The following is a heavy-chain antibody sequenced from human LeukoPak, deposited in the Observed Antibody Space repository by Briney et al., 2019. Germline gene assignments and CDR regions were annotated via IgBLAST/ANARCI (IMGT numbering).Heavy chain of an antibody. Sequence: ASVKVSCKASGYTFTGYYMHWVRQAPGQGLEGMGWINPNSGGTNYAQKFQGRVTMTRDTSISTAYMELSRLRSDDTAVYYCASEGGYCSSTSCYRWFDPWGQGTLVTVSS. CDR3: ASEGGYCSSTSCYRWFDP. CDR1: GYTFTGYY. CDR2: INPNSGGT. D-gene: IGHD2-2*01. J-gene: IGHJ5*02. V-gene: IGHV1-2*02.